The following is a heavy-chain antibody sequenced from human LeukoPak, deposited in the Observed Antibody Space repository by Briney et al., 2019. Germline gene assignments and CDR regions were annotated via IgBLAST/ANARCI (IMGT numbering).Heavy chain of an antibody. V-gene: IGHV4-4*02. Sequence: PSETLSLTCAVSGGSISSSNWWRWVRQPPGKGLEWIGEIYHSGSTNCNPSLKSRVTISVDKTKNQFSLKLSSVTAADTAVYYCARAPMVRGEYLDYWGQGTLVTVSS. CDR3: ARAPMVRGEYLDY. CDR2: IYHSGST. CDR1: GGSISSSNW. J-gene: IGHJ4*02. D-gene: IGHD3-10*01.